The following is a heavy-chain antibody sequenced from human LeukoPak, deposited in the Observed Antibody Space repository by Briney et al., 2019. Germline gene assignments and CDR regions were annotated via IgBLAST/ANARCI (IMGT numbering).Heavy chain of an antibody. J-gene: IGHJ3*02. CDR1: GFTFSDYY. D-gene: IGHD3-16*02. V-gene: IGHV3-11*01. Sequence: GGSLRLSCAASGFTFSDYYMSWIRQAPGKGLEWVSYISSSGSTIYYADSVKGRFTISRDNAKNSLYLQMNSLRGEDTAVYYCASSMLLVREDAFDIWGQGTMVTVSS. CDR2: ISSSGSTI. CDR3: ASSMLLVREDAFDI.